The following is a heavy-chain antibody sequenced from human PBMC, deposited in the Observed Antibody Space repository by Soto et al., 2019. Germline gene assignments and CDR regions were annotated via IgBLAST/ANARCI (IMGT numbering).Heavy chain of an antibody. CDR3: VRDLGY. CDR2: IYYSGST. J-gene: IGHJ4*02. V-gene: IGHV4-59*01. CDR1: GGSISSYY. D-gene: IGHD3-16*01. Sequence: SETLSLTCTVSGGSISSYYWSWIRQPPGKGLEWIGYIYYSGSTNYNPSLKSRVTISVDTSKNQFSLKLSSVTAADTAVYYCVRDLGYWGQGTLVTVSS.